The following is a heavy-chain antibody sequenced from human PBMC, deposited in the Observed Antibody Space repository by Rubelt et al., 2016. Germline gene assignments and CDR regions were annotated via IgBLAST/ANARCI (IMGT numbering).Heavy chain of an antibody. CDR3: GKMTRMTPDFDS. D-gene: IGHD4-17*01. J-gene: IGHJ4*02. V-gene: IGHV2-5*02. Sequence: QITLKESGPTLVKPTQTLTLTCTFSGFSLTTPGVGVSWIRQPPRTALAWLALIYWDDDARYSPSLTTRLAITKDISQNQVVLTMREMGPVDTGTYDCGKMTRMTPDFDSWGQGTLVTV. CDR2: IYWDDDA. CDR1: GFSLTTPGVG.